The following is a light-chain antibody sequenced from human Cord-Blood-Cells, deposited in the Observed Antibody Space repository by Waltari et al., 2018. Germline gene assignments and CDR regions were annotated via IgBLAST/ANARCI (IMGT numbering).Light chain of an antibody. CDR1: SSAGGGLNW. CDR2: DVS. CDR3: SSYTSSSTRV. Sequence: QLALTQPASVSGSPGQPTTISCTGTSSAGGGLNWYSWYQHHPGKAPKLRIYDVSNRPSGVSNRFSGSKSGNTASLTISGLQAEDEADYYCSSYTSSSTRVFGGGTKLTVL. V-gene: IGLV2-14*03. J-gene: IGLJ3*02.